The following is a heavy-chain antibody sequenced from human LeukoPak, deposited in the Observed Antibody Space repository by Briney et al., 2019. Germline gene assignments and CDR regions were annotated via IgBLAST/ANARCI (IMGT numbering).Heavy chain of an antibody. CDR2: IKEDGSER. CDR3: AREIGSAARGR. D-gene: IGHD6-13*01. J-gene: IGHJ4*02. CDR1: GFTFDSYW. Sequence: GGSLRLSCAASGFTFDSYWMSWVRQAPGKGLEWVANIKEDGSERYYVDSVKGRFTISRDNAKNSVYLQMNSLRAEDTAVYYCAREIGSAARGRWGQGTLVTVSS. V-gene: IGHV3-7*05.